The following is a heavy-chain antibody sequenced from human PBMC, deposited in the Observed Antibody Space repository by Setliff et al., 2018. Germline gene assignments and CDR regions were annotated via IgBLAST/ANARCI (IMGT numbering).Heavy chain of an antibody. J-gene: IGHJ4*02. CDR1: GYPFNDYG. CDR2: ISAHSGNA. CDR3: SRLVRFCIRTSCQRLSGGEF. D-gene: IGHD3-3*01. Sequence: ASVKVSCKTSGYPFNDYGIAWVRQAPGQGLEWMGWISAHSGNAYYSPKLHGRVTLTADTSTSTAYMELRSLESDDTAVYYCSRLVRFCIRTSCQRLSGGEFWGQGTLVTVSS. V-gene: IGHV1-18*01.